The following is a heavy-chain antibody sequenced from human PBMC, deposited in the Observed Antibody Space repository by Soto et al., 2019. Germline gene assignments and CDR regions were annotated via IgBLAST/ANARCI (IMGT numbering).Heavy chain of an antibody. CDR1: GVTFSSYA. D-gene: IGHD3-3*02. CDR3: AKDGTSYLPFYFDS. J-gene: IGHJ4*01. CDR2: ISGSGGSV. V-gene: IGHV3-23*01. Sequence: GGSLRLSCAASGVTFSSYAMSWVRQAPGKGLEWVSAISGSGGSVYYVDSVKGRFTISRDKSKNTVYLQMNNLRAEDTAVYYCAKDGTSYLPFYFDSWGQGILVTVSS.